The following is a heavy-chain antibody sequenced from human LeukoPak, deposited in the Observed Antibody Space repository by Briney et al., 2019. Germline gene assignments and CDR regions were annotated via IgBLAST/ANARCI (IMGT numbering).Heavy chain of an antibody. V-gene: IGHV3-73*01. CDR2: IRSKANSYAT. Sequence: PAGSLNLSCAASGFTFSGSAMHWLRQAPGKGLEWVSRIRSKANSYATAYAASVKGTFTISRDDSKNTAYLQMNSLKTEDTAVYYCTRHSYGSGSYIDYWGQGTLVTVSS. CDR1: GFTFSGSA. CDR3: TRHSYGSGSYIDY. J-gene: IGHJ4*02. D-gene: IGHD3-10*01.